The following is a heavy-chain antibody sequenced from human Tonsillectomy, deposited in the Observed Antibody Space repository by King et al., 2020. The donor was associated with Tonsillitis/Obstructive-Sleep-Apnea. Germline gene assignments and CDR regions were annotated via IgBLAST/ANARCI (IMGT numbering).Heavy chain of an antibody. D-gene: IGHD2-2*03. CDR2: ISSRATTI. J-gene: IGHJ6*02. V-gene: IGHV3-48*03. CDR3: ARDGFYSYYYCMDV. CDR1: GFTFSSYE. Sequence: VQLVESGGGLVQPGGSLRLSCAASGFTFSSYEMTWVRQAPGKGLEWVSYISSRATTIYYADSVKGRFTISRDNAKNSLYLQMNSLRAEDTAVYYCARDGFYSYYYCMDVWGQGTTVTVSS.